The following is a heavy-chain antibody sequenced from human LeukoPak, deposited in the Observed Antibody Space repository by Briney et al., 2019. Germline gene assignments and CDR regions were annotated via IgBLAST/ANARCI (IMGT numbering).Heavy chain of an antibody. V-gene: IGHV3-15*01. CDR1: GFTFSNAW. CDR3: TTGAMTTVNPFDY. CDR2: IKSKTDGGTT. Sequence: GGSLRLSCAASGFTFSNAWMSWVRQAPGKGLEWVGRIKSKTDGGTTDYAAPVKGRFTILRDDSKNTLYLQMNSLKTEDTAVYYCTTGAMTTVNPFDYWGQGTLVTVSS. D-gene: IGHD4-17*01. J-gene: IGHJ4*02.